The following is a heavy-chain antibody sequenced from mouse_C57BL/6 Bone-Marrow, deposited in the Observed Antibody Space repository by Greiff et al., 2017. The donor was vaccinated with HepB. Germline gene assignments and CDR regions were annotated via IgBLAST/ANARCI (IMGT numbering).Heavy chain of an antibody. J-gene: IGHJ1*03. CDR1: GYTFTSYW. Sequence: QVQLQQPGAELVRPGSSVKLSCKASGYTFTSYWMHWVKQRPIQGLEWIGNIDPSDSETHYNQKFKDKATLTVDKSSSTAYMQLSSLTSEDSAVYYCARVAPLLRFDWYFDVWGTGTTVTVSS. CDR2: IDPSDSET. V-gene: IGHV1-52*01. CDR3: ARVAPLLRFDWYFDV. D-gene: IGHD1-1*01.